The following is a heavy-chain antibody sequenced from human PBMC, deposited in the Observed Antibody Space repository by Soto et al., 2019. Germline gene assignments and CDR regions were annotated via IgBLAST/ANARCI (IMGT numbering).Heavy chain of an antibody. CDR2: INGAGSA. CDR3: VRENYYYGMDV. J-gene: IGHJ6*02. CDR1: GFSVSVNL. Sequence: EEQLVESGGGLVQPGGSLRLSCAASGFSVSVNLMNWVRQAPGKGLEWVSVINGAGSADYTDSVKGRFTTSRYISKNTLDLQMNSLRAEDTAVYYCVRENYYYGMDVWGQGTTVTVSS. V-gene: IGHV3-66*01.